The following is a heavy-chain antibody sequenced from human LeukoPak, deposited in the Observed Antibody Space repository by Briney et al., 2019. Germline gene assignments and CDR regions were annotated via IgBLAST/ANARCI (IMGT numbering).Heavy chain of an antibody. CDR1: GGTFSSYA. CDR3: AKCLVAVAGPSYYYYGMDV. Sequence: ASVKVSCKASGGTFSSYAISWVRQAPGQGLEWMGRIIPILGIANYAQKFQGRVTITADKSTSTAYMELSSLRAEDTAVYYCAKCLVAVAGPSYYYYGMDVWGQGTTVTVSS. J-gene: IGHJ6*02. CDR2: IIPILGIA. V-gene: IGHV1-69*04. D-gene: IGHD6-19*01.